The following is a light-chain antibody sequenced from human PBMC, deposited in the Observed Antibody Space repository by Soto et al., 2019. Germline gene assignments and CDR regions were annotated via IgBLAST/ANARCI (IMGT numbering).Light chain of an antibody. CDR2: GAS. Sequence: EIVLTQSPGALSLSPGERATLSCGASQSVSSSYLAWYQQKPGQAPRLLIYGASTRATGTPDRFSGSGSGTDFTLTISRLEPEDFAVYYCQQYGISPRTFGQGTKVEIK. CDR3: QQYGISPRT. CDR1: QSVSSSY. J-gene: IGKJ1*01. V-gene: IGKV3-20*01.